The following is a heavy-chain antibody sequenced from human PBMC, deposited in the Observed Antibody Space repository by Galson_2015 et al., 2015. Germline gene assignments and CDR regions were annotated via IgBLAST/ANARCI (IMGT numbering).Heavy chain of an antibody. J-gene: IGHJ4*02. CDR3: ARDRGSVTTFEY. CDR1: GFIFSSYW. V-gene: IGHV3-74*01. D-gene: IGHD4-17*01. CDR2: INRDGSGT. Sequence: SLRLSCAASGFIFSSYWMHWVRQAPGKGLVWVSRINRDGSGTSYADSVKGRFTVSRDNAKNTLYLQMNSLRAEDTAVYYCARDRGSVTTFEYWGQGSLVTVSS.